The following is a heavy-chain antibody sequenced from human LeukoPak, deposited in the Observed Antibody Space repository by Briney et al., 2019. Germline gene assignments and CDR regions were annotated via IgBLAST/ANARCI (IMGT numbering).Heavy chain of an antibody. D-gene: IGHD1-7*01. Sequence: SETLSLTCAVYGGSFSGYYWSWIRQPPGKGLEWIGEINHSGSTNYNPSLKSRVTISVDKSKNQFSLKLSSVTAADTAVYYCARRIWGKTTPTYNWFDPWGQGTLVTVSS. CDR2: INHSGST. CDR1: GGSFSGYY. V-gene: IGHV4-34*01. CDR3: ARRIWGKTTPTYNWFDP. J-gene: IGHJ5*02.